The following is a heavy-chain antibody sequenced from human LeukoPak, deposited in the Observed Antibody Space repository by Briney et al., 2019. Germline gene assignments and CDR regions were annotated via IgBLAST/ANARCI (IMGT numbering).Heavy chain of an antibody. J-gene: IGHJ4*02. CDR2: INHSGST. CDR3: ARGRDGYNFGSGFYYIDY. CDR1: GGSFSGYY. D-gene: IGHD5-24*01. Sequence: SETLSLTCAVYGGSFSGYYWSWIRQPPGKGLEWIGEINHSGSTNYNPSLKSRVTISVDTSKNQFSLKLSSVTAADTAVYYCARGRDGYNFGSGFYYIDYWGQGTLVTVSS. V-gene: IGHV4-34*01.